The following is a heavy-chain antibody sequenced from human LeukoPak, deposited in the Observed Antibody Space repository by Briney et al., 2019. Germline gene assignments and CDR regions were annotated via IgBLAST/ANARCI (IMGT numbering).Heavy chain of an antibody. V-gene: IGHV3-7*04. D-gene: IGHD2-2*01. CDR2: IKEDGSVK. CDR3: ATDCSSTSCYGAFDY. Sequence: GGSLRLSCAASGFTFSSYWMSWVRQAPGKGLEGVANIKEDGSVKYYVDSVKGRFTISRDNAKNSLYLQMNSLRAEDTAVYYCATDCSSTSCYGAFDYWGQGTLVTVSS. J-gene: IGHJ4*02. CDR1: GFTFSSYW.